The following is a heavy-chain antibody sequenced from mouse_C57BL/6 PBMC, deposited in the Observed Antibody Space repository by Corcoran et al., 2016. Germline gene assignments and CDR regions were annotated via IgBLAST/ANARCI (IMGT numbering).Heavy chain of an antibody. CDR1: GYSITSGYY. CDR2: ISYDGSN. Sequence: DVQLPESGPGLVKPSQSLSLTCSVTGYSITSGYYWNWIRQFPGNKLEWMGYISYDGSNNYNPSLKNRISITRDTSKNQFFLKLNSVTTEDTATYYCATQTAQATFDYGGQGTTLTVSS. J-gene: IGHJ2*01. V-gene: IGHV3-6*01. D-gene: IGHD3-2*02. CDR3: ATQTAQATFDY.